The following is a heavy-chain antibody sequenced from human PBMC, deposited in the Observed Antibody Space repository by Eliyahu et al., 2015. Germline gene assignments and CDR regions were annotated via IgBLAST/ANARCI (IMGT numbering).Heavy chain of an antibody. D-gene: IGHD2-15*01. V-gene: IGHV1-69*04. CDR3: ARDREAGSGPLWGEGLGGSCYDY. CDR2: IIPILGIA. Sequence: QVQLVQSGAEVKKPGSSVKVSCKASGGTFSSYAIXWVRXAPGQGLEWMGRIIPILGIANYAQKFQGRVTITADKSTSTAYMELSSLRSEDTAVYYCARDREAGSGPLWGEGLGGSCYDYWGQGTLVTVSS. CDR1: GGTFSSYA. J-gene: IGHJ4*02.